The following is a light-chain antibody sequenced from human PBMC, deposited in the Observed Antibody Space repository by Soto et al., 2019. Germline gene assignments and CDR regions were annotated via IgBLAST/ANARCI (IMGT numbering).Light chain of an antibody. Sequence: EIVLTQSPATLSLSPGERATLSCRASPGVGNNLAWYQQKPGQAPRLLIYEASYRATGIPARFSGVGSETDFTLTISSLEPEDFAVYFCQQRGSWPRTSFGPGTKLEI. J-gene: IGKJ2*01. CDR3: QQRGSWPRTS. V-gene: IGKV3-11*01. CDR1: PGVGNN. CDR2: EAS.